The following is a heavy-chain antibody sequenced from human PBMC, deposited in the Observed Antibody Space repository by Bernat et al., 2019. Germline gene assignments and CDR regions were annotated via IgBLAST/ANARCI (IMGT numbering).Heavy chain of an antibody. CDR1: GGTFSSYD. D-gene: IGHD3/OR15-3a*01. CDR3: GRANGDWVKWLDP. V-gene: IGHV1-69*01. Sequence: VQLVQSGAEVKKQGSSVKVSCKASGGTFSSYDISWVRLAPGQGLEGLGGIIPIFGTANYAQKFQGRVTITADESTSTAYMELSSLRSEDTAVYYCGRANGDWVKWLDPWGQGTLVTVSS. J-gene: IGHJ5*02. CDR2: IIPIFGTA.